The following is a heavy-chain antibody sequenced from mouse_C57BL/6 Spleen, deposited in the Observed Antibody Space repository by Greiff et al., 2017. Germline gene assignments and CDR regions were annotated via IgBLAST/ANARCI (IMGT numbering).Heavy chain of an antibody. V-gene: IGHV6-6*01. J-gene: IGHJ1*03. CDR3: TRGSSPWYFDV. Sequence: EVHLVESGGGLVQPGGSMKLSCAASGFTFSDAWMDWVRQSPEKGLEWVAEIRNKANNHATYYAESVKGRFTISSDDSKSSVYLQMNSLRAEDTGIYYWTRGSSPWYFDVWGTGTTVTVSS. D-gene: IGHD1-1*01. CDR1: GFTFSDAW. CDR2: IRNKANNHAT.